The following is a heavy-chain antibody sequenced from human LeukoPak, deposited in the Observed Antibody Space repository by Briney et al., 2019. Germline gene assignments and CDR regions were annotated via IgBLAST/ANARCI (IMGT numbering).Heavy chain of an antibody. V-gene: IGHV3-23*01. CDR3: ARDVFGEYNWFDP. D-gene: IGHD3-16*01. J-gene: IGHJ5*02. CDR2: ISGSGGST. Sequence: GGSLRLSCAASGFTFSSYAMSWVRQAPGKGLEWVSAISGSGGSTYYADSVKGRFTISRDNSKNTLHLQMNSLRAEDTAVYYCARDVFGEYNWFDPWGQGTLVTVSS. CDR1: GFTFSSYA.